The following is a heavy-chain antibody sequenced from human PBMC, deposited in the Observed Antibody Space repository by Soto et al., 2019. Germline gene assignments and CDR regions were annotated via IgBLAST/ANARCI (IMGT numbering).Heavy chain of an antibody. CDR2: ISSSSSYI. CDR3: ASHYDFWSGYPRFDY. V-gene: IGHV3-21*01. D-gene: IGHD3-3*01. J-gene: IGHJ4*02. Sequence: WVRQPPGKGLEWVSSISSSSSYIYYADSVKGRFTISRDNAKNSLYLQMNSLRAEDTAVYYRASHYDFWSGYPRFDYWGQGTLVTVSS.